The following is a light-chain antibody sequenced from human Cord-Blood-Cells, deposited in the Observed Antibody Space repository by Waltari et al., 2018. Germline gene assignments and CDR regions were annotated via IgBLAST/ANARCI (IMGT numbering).Light chain of an antibody. CDR2: AAS. J-gene: IGKJ2*01. V-gene: IGKV1-39*01. CDR3: HQRYSTPADT. Sequence: DIQMTQSPSSLSASVGDRVTITCRASQSISSYLNWYQQKPGKAPKLLIYAASSLQSGVPSMFSRSPSGTDFPPTIRSVEAEDFGTCYCHQRYSTPADTFGQGIKL. CDR1: QSISSY.